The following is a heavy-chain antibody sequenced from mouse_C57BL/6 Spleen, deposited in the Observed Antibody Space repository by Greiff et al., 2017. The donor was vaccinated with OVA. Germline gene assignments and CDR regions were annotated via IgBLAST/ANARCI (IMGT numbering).Heavy chain of an antibody. CDR2: IYPGSGNT. V-gene: IGHV1-66*01. CDR1: GYSFTSYY. J-gene: IGHJ4*01. CDR3: ARWRIDYDAMDY. Sequence: VQLQQSGPELVKPGASVKISCKASGYSFTSYYIHWVKQRPGQGLEWIGWIYPGSGNTRYNEKFKGKATLTADTSSSTAYMQLSSLTSEDSAVYYCARWRIDYDAMDYWGQGTSVTVSS.